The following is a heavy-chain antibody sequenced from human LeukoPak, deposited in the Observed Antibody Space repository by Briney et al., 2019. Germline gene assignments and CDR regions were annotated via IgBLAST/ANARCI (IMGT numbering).Heavy chain of an antibody. D-gene: IGHD4-17*01. J-gene: IGHJ4*02. Sequence: SETLSLTCTVSGGSVSSGSYYWSWTRQPPGKGLEWIGYIYYSGSTNYNPSLKSRVTISVDTSKNQFSLKLSSVTAADTAVYYCARERAGRYGDYGFDYWGQGTLVTVSS. V-gene: IGHV4-61*01. CDR3: ARERAGRYGDYGFDY. CDR2: IYYSGST. CDR1: GGSVSSGSYY.